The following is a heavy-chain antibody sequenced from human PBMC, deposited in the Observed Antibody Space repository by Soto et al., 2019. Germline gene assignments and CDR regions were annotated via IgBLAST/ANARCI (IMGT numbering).Heavy chain of an antibody. J-gene: IGHJ4*02. Sequence: SGPTLVNPTQTLTLTCTFSGFSLSTSGMCVSWIRQPPGKALEWLARIDWDDDKYYSTSLKTRLTISKDTSKNQVVLTMTNMDPVDTATYYCARISYYYDSSGYQPYYFDYWGQGTLVTVSS. CDR1: GFSLSTSGMC. CDR3: ARISYYYDSSGYQPYYFDY. D-gene: IGHD3-22*01. V-gene: IGHV2-70*11. CDR2: IDWDDDK.